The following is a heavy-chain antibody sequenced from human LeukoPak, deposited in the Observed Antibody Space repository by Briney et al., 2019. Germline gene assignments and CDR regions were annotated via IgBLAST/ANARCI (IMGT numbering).Heavy chain of an antibody. D-gene: IGHD3-22*01. CDR3: ARRVRYDSSGYFFAY. Sequence: GGSLRLSCAASGFTFDDYGMSWVRQAPGKGLEWVSGINWNGGSTGYADSVKGRFTISRDNAKNSLYLQMNSLRVEDTALYYCARRVRYDSSGYFFAYWGQGTLVTVSS. V-gene: IGHV3-20*04. CDR2: INWNGGST. J-gene: IGHJ4*02. CDR1: GFTFDDYG.